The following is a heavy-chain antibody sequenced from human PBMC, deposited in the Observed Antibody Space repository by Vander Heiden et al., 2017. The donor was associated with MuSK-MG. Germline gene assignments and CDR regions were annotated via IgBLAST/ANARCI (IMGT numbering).Heavy chain of an antibody. CDR1: GFTFSSYA. Sequence: EVQLLESGGGLVQPGGSLRLSCTASGFTFSSYAIMWVRQAPGKGLQWVSTISSNGGSTFYADSVKGRFITYRDSSKNTVYLQMSSLRGEDTAVYYCAKRGDGRIFEYWGQGTLVTVSS. CDR2: ISSNGGST. J-gene: IGHJ4*02. CDR3: AKRGDGRIFEY. D-gene: IGHD2-15*01. V-gene: IGHV3-23*01.